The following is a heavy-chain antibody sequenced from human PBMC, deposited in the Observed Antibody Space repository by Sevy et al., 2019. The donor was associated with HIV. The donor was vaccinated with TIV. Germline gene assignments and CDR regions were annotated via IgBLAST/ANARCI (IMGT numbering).Heavy chain of an antibody. D-gene: IGHD3-10*01. CDR3: ARVREIYWYFDL. CDR2: IYSGGST. Sequence: GSLRLSCAASGFTVSSNYMSWVRQAPGKGLEWVSVIYSGGSTYYADSVKGRFTISRDNSKNTLYLQMNSLRAEDTAVYYCARVREIYWYFDLWGRGTLVTVSS. J-gene: IGHJ2*01. CDR1: GFTVSSNY. V-gene: IGHV3-53*01.